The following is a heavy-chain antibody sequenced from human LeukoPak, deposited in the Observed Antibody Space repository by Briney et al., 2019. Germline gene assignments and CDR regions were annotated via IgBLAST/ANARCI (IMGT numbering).Heavy chain of an antibody. CDR3: AKGGAGTGYYYYGMDV. V-gene: IGHV3-21*04. CDR1: GFTFSSYS. J-gene: IGHJ6*02. D-gene: IGHD6-13*01. CDR2: ISSSSSYI. Sequence: GGSLRLSCAASGFTFSSYSMNWVRQAPGKGLEWVSSISSSSSYIYYADSAKGRFTISRDNAKNSLYLQMNSLRAEDTALYYCAKGGAGTGYYYYGMDVWGQGTTVTVSS.